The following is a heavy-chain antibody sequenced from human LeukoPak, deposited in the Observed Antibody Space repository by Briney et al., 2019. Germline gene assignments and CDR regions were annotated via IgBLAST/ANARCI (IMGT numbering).Heavy chain of an antibody. J-gene: IGHJ4*02. Sequence: ASVKVSCKASGGTFISYAISWVRQAPGQGLEWMGGIIPIFGTANYAQKFQGRVTITADKSTSTAYMELSSLRSEDTAVYYCARGRFLRGGSSYWGQGTLVTVSS. CDR1: GGTFISYA. CDR2: IIPIFGTA. CDR3: ARGRFLRGGSSY. V-gene: IGHV1-69*06. D-gene: IGHD3-16*01.